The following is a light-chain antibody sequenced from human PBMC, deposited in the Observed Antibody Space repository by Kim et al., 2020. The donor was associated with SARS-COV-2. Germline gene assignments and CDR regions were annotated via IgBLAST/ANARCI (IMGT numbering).Light chain of an antibody. V-gene: IGLV3-19*01. CDR2: GKN. CDR3: NSRDSSGTWV. Sequence: VALGQTVRITCQGDSLRSYYASWYQQKPGQAPVLVIYGKNNRPSGIPDRFSGSSSENTASLTITGAQAEDEADYYCNSRDSSGTWVFGGGTQLTVL. CDR1: SLRSYY. J-gene: IGLJ3*02.